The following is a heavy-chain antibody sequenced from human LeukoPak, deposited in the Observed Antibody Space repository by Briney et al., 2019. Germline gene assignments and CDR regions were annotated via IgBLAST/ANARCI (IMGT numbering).Heavy chain of an antibody. V-gene: IGHV3-30*18. Sequence: GRSLRLSCAASGFTFSSYGMHWVRQAPGKGLEWVAVISYDGSNKYYADSVKGRFTISRDNSKNTLYLQMNSLRAEDTAVYYCAKDAKRYCSSTSCHNIDYWGRGTLVTVSS. D-gene: IGHD2-2*02. CDR3: AKDAKRYCSSTSCHNIDY. CDR2: ISYDGSNK. CDR1: GFTFSSYG. J-gene: IGHJ4*02.